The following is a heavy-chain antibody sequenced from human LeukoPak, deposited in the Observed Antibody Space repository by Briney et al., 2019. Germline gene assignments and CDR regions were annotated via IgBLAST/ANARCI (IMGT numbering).Heavy chain of an antibody. D-gene: IGHD6-13*01. J-gene: IGHJ4*02. CDR3: AGLGIAAAGTDY. CDR2: INPNSGGT. V-gene: IGHV1-2*02. CDR1: GYTFTSYY. Sequence: ASVKVSCKASGYTFTSYYMYWVRQAPGQGLEWMGWINPNSGGTNYAQKFQGRVTMTRDTSISTAYMELSRLRSDDTAVYYCAGLGIAAAGTDYWGQGTLVTVSS.